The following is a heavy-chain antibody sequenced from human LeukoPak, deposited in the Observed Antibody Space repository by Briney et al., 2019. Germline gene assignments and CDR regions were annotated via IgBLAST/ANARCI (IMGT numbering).Heavy chain of an antibody. Sequence: PSETLSLTCTVSGGSISSGDYYWSWIRQPPGEGLEWIGYIYYSGSTYYNASLKSRVTISVDTSKNQFSLKLSSVTAADTAVYYCARGSTMVGLTFDYWGQGTLVTVSS. D-gene: IGHD3-10*02. CDR3: ARGSTMVGLTFDY. V-gene: IGHV4-30-4*08. J-gene: IGHJ4*02. CDR1: GGSISSGDYY. CDR2: IYYSGST.